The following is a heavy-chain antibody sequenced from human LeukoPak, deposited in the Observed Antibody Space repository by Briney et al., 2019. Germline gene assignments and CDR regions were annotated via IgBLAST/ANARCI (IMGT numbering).Heavy chain of an antibody. J-gene: IGHJ4*02. CDR1: GFTFGIYA. V-gene: IGHV3-23*01. Sequence: GGSLRLSCAASGFTFGIYAMTWVRQAPGEGLQWVSAITGSGGNTYYADSVRGRFTISRDNSKNTLYLRMNGLRADDTAIYYCATLPREPTGYVGYGVEDYWGQGTLVTVSS. D-gene: IGHD5-12*01. CDR3: ATLPREPTGYVGYGVEDY. CDR2: ITGSGGNT.